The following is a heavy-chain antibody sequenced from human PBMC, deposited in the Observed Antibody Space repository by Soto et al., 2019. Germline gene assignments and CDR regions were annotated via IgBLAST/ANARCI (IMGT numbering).Heavy chain of an antibody. CDR2: ISYDGSNK. Sequence: QVQLVESGGGVVQPGRSLRLSCAASGFTFSSYGMHWVRQAPGKGLEWVAVISYDGSNKYYADSVKGRFTISRDNSKNTLYLQMNSLRAEDTAVYYCAKEEGTYGSGSGDDYWGQGTLVTVSS. CDR1: GFTFSSYG. CDR3: AKEEGTYGSGSGDDY. D-gene: IGHD3-10*01. V-gene: IGHV3-30*18. J-gene: IGHJ4*02.